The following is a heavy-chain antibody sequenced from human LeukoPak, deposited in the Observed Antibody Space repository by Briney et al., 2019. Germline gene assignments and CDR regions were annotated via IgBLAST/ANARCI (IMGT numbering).Heavy chain of an antibody. Sequence: ASVKFSCKASGYTFTSYGISWVRQAPGQGLEWMGWISAYNGNTNYAQKLQGIVTMTTDTSTSTAYMELRSLRSDDTAVYYCARDGEDTFGGVDDTLGFDYWGQGTLVTVSS. CDR2: ISAYNGNT. D-gene: IGHD3-16*01. J-gene: IGHJ4*02. V-gene: IGHV1-18*01. CDR3: ARDGEDTFGGVDDTLGFDY. CDR1: GYTFTSYG.